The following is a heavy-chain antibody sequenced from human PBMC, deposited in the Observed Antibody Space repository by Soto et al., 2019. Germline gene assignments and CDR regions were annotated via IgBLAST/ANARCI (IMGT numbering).Heavy chain of an antibody. V-gene: IGHV5-10-1*01. Sequence: PGESLKISCKGSGYTFTNYWITWVRQMPGKGLEWMGKIDPSGSYATYSPSFQGHDIISVDKSINTAYLQWSSLKASDTAVYYCARPDDLSGLNVWGQGTTVTVSS. CDR1: GYTFTNYW. CDR3: ARPDDLSGLNV. CDR2: IDPSGSYA. J-gene: IGHJ6*02.